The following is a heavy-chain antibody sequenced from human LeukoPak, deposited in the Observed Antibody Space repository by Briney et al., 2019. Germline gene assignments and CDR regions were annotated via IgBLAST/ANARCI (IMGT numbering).Heavy chain of an antibody. D-gene: IGHD5-12*01. CDR2: IWPNGATT. J-gene: IGHJ4*02. V-gene: IGHV3-23*01. Sequence: GGSLRLSCAASGFTFSGYSINWVRQAPRKGLEWVSVIWPNGATTFYADSVKGRFTISRDNAQNTVYLQMNSLRAEDTAIYYSAKDQRPDAGYDIDSWGQGTLVTVSS. CDR1: GFTFSGYS. CDR3: AKDQRPDAGYDIDS.